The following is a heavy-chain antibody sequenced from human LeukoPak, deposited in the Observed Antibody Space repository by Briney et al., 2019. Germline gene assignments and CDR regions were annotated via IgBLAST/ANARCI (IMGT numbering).Heavy chain of an antibody. CDR2: ISAYNGNT. V-gene: IGHV1-18*01. CDR1: GYTFTSYG. Sequence: GASVKVSCKASGYTFTSYGISWVRQAPGQGLEWMGWISAYNGNTNYAQKLQDRVTMTTDTSTSTAYMELRSLRSDDTAVYYCAREEWGPQGINYYYGMDVWGQGTTVTVSS. D-gene: IGHD3-3*01. CDR3: AREEWGPQGINYYYGMDV. J-gene: IGHJ6*02.